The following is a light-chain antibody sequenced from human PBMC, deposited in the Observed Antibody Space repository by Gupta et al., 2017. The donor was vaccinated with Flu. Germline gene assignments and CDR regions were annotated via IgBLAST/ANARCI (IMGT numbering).Light chain of an antibody. J-gene: IGKJ2*02. Sequence: PVTVGQTVTSKCRYSHIYVYNNRITFLKWLQQRPGQSTRRIIYEVSKRDCGVADRFSGRGWGTDFTLKSSMVEDEDVGVYCWMCCKNPWTFGEGTKVEI. CDR1: HIYVYNNRITF. CDR3: MCCKNPWT. V-gene: IGKV2-30*01. CDR2: EVS.